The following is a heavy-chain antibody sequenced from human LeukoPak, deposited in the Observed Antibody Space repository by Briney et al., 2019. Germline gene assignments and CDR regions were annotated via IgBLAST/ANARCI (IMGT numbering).Heavy chain of an antibody. CDR3: ARDTPYGSGSYFDY. J-gene: IGHJ4*02. CDR1: GYTFTSYG. Sequence: ASAKVSCKASGYTFTSYGISWVRQAPGQGLEWMGWISAYNGNTNYAQKLQGRVTMTTGTSTSTAYMELRSLRSDDTAVYYCARDTPYGSGSYFDYWGQGTLVTVSS. D-gene: IGHD3-10*01. CDR2: ISAYNGNT. V-gene: IGHV1-18*01.